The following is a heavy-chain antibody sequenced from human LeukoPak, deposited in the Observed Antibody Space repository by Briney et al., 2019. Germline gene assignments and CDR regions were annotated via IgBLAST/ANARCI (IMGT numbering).Heavy chain of an antibody. CDR1: GFTFSNYW. J-gene: IGHJ2*01. CDR3: AKDGGYSSGWPWYFDL. CDR2: IKQDGSET. V-gene: IGHV3-7*03. D-gene: IGHD6-19*01. Sequence: PGGSLRLSCAASGFTFSNYWINWVRQAPGKGLEWVANIKQDGSETYCVDSVKGRFTISRDNAKNSLYLQMNSLRAEDTAVYYCAKDGGYSSGWPWYFDLWGRGTLVTVSS.